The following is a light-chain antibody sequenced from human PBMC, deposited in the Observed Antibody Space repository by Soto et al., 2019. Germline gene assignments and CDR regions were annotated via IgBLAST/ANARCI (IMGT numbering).Light chain of an antibody. CDR1: SSDVGGYNY. CDR2: EVS. J-gene: IGLJ3*02. CDR3: ATWDDSLNVRV. V-gene: IGLV2-8*01. Sequence: QSALTQPPSASGSPGQSVTISCTGTSSDVGGYNYVSWYQQHPGKAPKLMIYEVSKRPSGVPDRFSGSKSGNTASLTVSGLQAEDEADYYCATWDDSLNVRVFGGGTKVTVL.